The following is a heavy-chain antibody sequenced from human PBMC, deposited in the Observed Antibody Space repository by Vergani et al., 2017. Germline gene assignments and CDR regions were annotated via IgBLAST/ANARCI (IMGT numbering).Heavy chain of an antibody. D-gene: IGHD2-15*01. CDR1: GFTFSSYA. Sequence: EVQLLESGGGLVQPGGSLRLPCAASGFTFSSYAMSWVRQAPGKGLEWVSAISGIGGSTYYADSVKGRFTISRDNSKTTLYLQLNSLTAEDTALFYCGKDPLVAGPNCFDYWGQGTLVTVSS. J-gene: IGHJ4*02. CDR2: ISGIGGST. CDR3: GKDPLVAGPNCFDY. V-gene: IGHV3-23*01.